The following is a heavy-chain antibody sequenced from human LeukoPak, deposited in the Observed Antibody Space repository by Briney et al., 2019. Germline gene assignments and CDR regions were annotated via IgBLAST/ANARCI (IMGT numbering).Heavy chain of an antibody. Sequence: ASVKVSCKASGYTFSGYYMHWVRQAPGQGLESMGWINSNSGARNYAPKFQGRVTFSRDNSISTAYMELSSLRSDDTAIYYCARGRGEATTGFDHWGQGTLVTASS. J-gene: IGHJ4*02. CDR2: INSNSGAR. CDR3: ARGRGEATTGFDH. V-gene: IGHV1-2*02. D-gene: IGHD4-17*01. CDR1: GYTFSGYY.